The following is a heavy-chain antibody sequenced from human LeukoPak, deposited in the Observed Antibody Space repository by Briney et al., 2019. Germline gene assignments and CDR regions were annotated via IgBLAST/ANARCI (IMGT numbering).Heavy chain of an antibody. D-gene: IGHD1-1*01. J-gene: IGHJ4*02. CDR3: ARGNWNDEGFFDF. CDR2: ISDRSDYI. CDR1: GFNFNTYN. V-gene: IGHV3-21*01. Sequence: GGSLRLSCAASGFNFNTYNMNWVRQAPGKGLEWVSSISDRSDYIYCSDSLRGRFSISRDNANNSLYLLMNSLRAEDTAIYYCARGNWNDEGFFDFWGQGILVTVSS.